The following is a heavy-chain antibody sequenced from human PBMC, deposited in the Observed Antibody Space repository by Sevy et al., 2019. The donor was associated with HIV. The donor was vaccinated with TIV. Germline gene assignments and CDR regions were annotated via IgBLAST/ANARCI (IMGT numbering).Heavy chain of an antibody. CDR3: ARGRGVGYYYDSSGYYYIDY. V-gene: IGHV3-21*04. D-gene: IGHD3-22*01. Sequence: GGSLRLSCAASGFTFSSYSMNWVRQAPGKGLEWVSSISSSSSYIYYADSVKGRFTISRDNAKNSLYLQMNSLRAEDTAVDYCARGRGVGYYYDSSGYYYIDYWGQGTLVTVSS. J-gene: IGHJ4*02. CDR2: ISSSSSYI. CDR1: GFTFSSYS.